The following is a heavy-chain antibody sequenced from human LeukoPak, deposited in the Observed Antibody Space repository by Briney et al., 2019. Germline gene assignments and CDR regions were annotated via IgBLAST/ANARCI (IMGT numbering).Heavy chain of an antibody. Sequence: PGGSLRLSCAASGFTFSSYSMNWVRQAPGKGLEWVSSISSSSSYIYYADSVKGRFTISRDNAKNSLYLQMNSLRAEDTAVYYCARASEYNFHMDVWGKGTTVTVSS. V-gene: IGHV3-21*01. CDR1: GFTFSSYS. D-gene: IGHD1-14*01. CDR2: ISSSSSYI. J-gene: IGHJ6*03. CDR3: ARASEYNFHMDV.